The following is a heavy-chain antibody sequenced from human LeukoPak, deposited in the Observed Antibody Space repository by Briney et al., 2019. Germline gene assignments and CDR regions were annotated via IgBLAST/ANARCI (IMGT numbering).Heavy chain of an antibody. V-gene: IGHV4-39*07. D-gene: IGHD6-13*01. CDR3: ARVTGYMTEDYFDY. J-gene: IGHJ4*02. Sequence: PSETLSLTCTVSGGSISSTTYFWGWIRQSPGKGLEWIGSIYFNGNTYYNPSLNSRVTISVDTSKNQFSLRLSSVTAADTAVYYCARVTGYMTEDYFDYWGQGTLITVSS. CDR2: IYFNGNT. CDR1: GGSISSTTYF.